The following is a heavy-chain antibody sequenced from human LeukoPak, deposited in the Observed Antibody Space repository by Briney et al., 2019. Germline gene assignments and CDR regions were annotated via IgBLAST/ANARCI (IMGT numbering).Heavy chain of an antibody. V-gene: IGHV1-2*02. Sequence: GASVKVSCKASGYTFTGYYMHWVRQAPGQGLEWMGWINPNSGGTNYAQKFQGRVTMTRDTSISTAYMELSRLRSDDTAVYYCAGRDIAAAGKIYYYYMDVWGKGTTVTVSS. CDR3: AGRDIAAAGKIYYYYMDV. CDR1: GYTFTGYY. CDR2: INPNSGGT. J-gene: IGHJ6*03. D-gene: IGHD6-13*01.